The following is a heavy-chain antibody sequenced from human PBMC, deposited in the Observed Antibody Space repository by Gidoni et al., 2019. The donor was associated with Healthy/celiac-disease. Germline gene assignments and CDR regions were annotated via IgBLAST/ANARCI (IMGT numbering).Heavy chain of an antibody. CDR1: GFPFRAYY. J-gene: IGHJ4*02. Sequence: QVQLVESGGGLVKPGGSLRLSCAASGFPFRAYYVTWIRQAPGKGLEWVSYISSSVSTIYYADSVKGRFTISRENAKNALYLQMNSLRAEDTAVYYCARVPYYYDSSGTDIPYCDYWGQGTLVTVSS. CDR2: ISSSVSTI. CDR3: ARVPYYYDSSGTDIPYCDY. V-gene: IGHV3-11*01. D-gene: IGHD3-22*01.